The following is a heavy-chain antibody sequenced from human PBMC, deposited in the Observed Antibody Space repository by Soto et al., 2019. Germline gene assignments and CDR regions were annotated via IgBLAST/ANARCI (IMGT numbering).Heavy chain of an antibody. CDR1: GGSLSGYY. J-gene: IGHJ4*02. V-gene: IGHV4-34*01. CDR2: VKDGGHT. CDR3: ARGQEGVVATH. Sequence: QVQLQQWGAGLLKPSETLSLKCAVTGGSLSGYYWSWIRQPPGKGLEWIGEVKDGGHTNYSPSLRGRVTISSDTANNQFSLRLNSVTAADTGVYYCARGQEGVVATHWYQGSLVTVSS. D-gene: IGHD5-12*01.